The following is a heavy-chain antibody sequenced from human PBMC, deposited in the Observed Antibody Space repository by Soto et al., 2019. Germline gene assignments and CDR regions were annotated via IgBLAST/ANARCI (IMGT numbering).Heavy chain of an antibody. CDR1: GGTFSSYA. V-gene: IGHV1-69*13. Sequence: GASVKVSCKASGGTFSSYAISWVRQAPGQGLEWMGGIIPIFGTANYAQKFQGRVTITADESTSTAYMELSSLRSEDTAVYYCARTRREGLPDSPYFDYWGQGTLVTVSS. J-gene: IGHJ4*02. CDR3: ARTRREGLPDSPYFDY. D-gene: IGHD3-3*01. CDR2: IIPIFGTA.